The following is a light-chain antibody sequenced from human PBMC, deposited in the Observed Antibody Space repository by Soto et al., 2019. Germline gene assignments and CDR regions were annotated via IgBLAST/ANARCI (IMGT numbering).Light chain of an antibody. Sequence: QSVLTQPPSASGTPGQRVTISCSGSSSNIGRNYVYWYQQLPGTAPKLLIYSNNQRPSGVPDRFSGSKSGTSASLAISGLRSEDEADYHCAAWDDSLSGVVFGGGTQLTVL. V-gene: IGLV1-47*02. CDR1: SSNIGRNY. J-gene: IGLJ2*01. CDR3: AAWDDSLSGVV. CDR2: SNN.